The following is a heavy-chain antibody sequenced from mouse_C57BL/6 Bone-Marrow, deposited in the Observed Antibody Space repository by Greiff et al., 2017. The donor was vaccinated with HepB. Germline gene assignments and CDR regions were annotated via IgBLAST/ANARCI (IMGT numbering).Heavy chain of an antibody. J-gene: IGHJ1*03. D-gene: IGHD1-1*01. CDR3: ARHYGSSYRYFDV. CDR2: IYPGGGYT. CDR1: GYTFTNYW. V-gene: IGHV1-63*01. Sequence: VQLQQSGAELVRPGTSVKMSCKASGYTFTNYWIGWAKQRPGHGLEWIGDIYPGGGYTNYNEKFKGKATLTADKSSSTAYMQFSSLTSEDSAIYYCARHYGSSYRYFDVWGTGTTVTVSS.